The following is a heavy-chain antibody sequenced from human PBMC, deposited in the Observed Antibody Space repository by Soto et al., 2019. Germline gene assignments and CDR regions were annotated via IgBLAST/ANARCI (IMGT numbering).Heavy chain of an antibody. CDR1: GGSISSSSYY. D-gene: IGHD4-17*01. J-gene: IGHJ5*02. V-gene: IGHV4-39*01. CDR3: AIQHGDYDRWFLP. CDR2: IYYSGST. Sequence: PSETLYLTCTVSGGSISSSSYYWGWIRQPPGKGLEWIGSIYYSGSTYYNPSLKSRVTISVDTSKNQFSLKLSSVTAADTAVYSCAIQHGDYDRWFLPSGPAPLVTV.